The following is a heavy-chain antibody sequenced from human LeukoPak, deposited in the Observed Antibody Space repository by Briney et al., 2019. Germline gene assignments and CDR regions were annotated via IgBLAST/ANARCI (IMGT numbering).Heavy chain of an antibody. CDR3: ARDAVTTLLAD. J-gene: IGHJ4*02. CDR2: IWYDGSNK. Sequence: GRSLRLSCAASGFTFSSYGMHWVRQAPGKGLEWVAAIWYDGSNKYYADSVKGRFTISRDNSKNTLYLQMNSLRAEDTAVYYCARDAVTTLLADWGQGTLVTVSS. CDR1: GFTFSSYG. D-gene: IGHD4-17*01. V-gene: IGHV3-33*01.